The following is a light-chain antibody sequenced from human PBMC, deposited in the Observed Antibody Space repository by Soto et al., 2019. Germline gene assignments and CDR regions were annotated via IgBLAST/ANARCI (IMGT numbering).Light chain of an antibody. CDR1: SSDVGGYNY. V-gene: IGLV2-11*01. J-gene: IGLJ1*01. CDR3: CSYAGSYSYD. CDR2: DVS. Sequence: QSVLTQPASVSGSPGQSITSSCTGTSSDVGGYNYVSWYQQHPGKAPKLMIYDVSKRPSGVSDRFSGSKSGNTASLTISGLQAEDEADYYCCSYAGSYSYDFGTGTKVTVL.